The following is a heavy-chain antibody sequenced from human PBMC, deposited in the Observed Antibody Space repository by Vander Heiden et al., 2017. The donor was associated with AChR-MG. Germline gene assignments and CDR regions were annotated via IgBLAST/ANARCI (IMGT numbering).Heavy chain of an antibody. CDR1: GGTFSSDA. D-gene: IGHD3-16*01. CDR2: IIPIFGTA. J-gene: IGHJ6*02. Sequence: QVQLVQSGAEVTKPGSSVKVSCQASGGTFSSDAISWVRQAPGQGLEWMGGIIPIFGTANYAQKFQGRVTITADESTSTAYMELSSLRSEDTAVYYCARDRGEYYGMDVWGQGTTVTVSS. CDR3: ARDRGEYYGMDV. V-gene: IGHV1-69*01.